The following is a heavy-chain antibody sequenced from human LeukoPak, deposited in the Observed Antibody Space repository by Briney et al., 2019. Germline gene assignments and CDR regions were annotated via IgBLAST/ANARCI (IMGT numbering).Heavy chain of an antibody. J-gene: IGHJ6*02. CDR1: GFTFDDYA. CDR3: AKDIMVRGYYYYGMDV. Sequence: GRSLRLSCAASGFTFDDYAMHWVRQAPGKGLEWVSGISWNSGSMGYADSVKGRFTISRDNAKNSLYLQMNSLRAEDTALYYCAKDIMVRGYYYYGMDVWGQGTTVTVSS. CDR2: ISWNSGSM. D-gene: IGHD3-10*01. V-gene: IGHV3-9*01.